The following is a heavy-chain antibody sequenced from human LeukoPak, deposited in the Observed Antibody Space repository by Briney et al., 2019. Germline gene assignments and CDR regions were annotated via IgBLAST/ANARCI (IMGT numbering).Heavy chain of an antibody. CDR2: IFHSGST. CDR3: ARANVLLWFGELSNWFDP. Sequence: SETLSLTWPVPGASTGSGGYSWSWIRQPPGKGLEWFGYIFHSGSTYYNPSLKSRVTISVDRSKNQFSLKLSSVTAADTAVYYCARANVLLWFGELSNWFDPWGQGTLVTVSS. D-gene: IGHD3-10*01. V-gene: IGHV4-30-2*01. J-gene: IGHJ5*02. CDR1: GASTGSGGYS.